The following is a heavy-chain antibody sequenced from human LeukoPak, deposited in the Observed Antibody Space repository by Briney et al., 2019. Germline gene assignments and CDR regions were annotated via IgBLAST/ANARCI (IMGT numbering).Heavy chain of an antibody. CDR2: IKQGGSEK. CDR3: ARDFGPVVRGWFV. V-gene: IGHV3-7*01. CDR1: GFTFSSYY. J-gene: IGHJ4*02. D-gene: IGHD3-10*01. Sequence: GGSLRLSCAASGFTFSSYYMNWVRQAPGKGLQWVASIKQGGSEKFYVDSVKGRFIVSRDDAKNPVYLQMNSLRAEDTAVYYCARDFGPVVRGWFVRGQGTLVTVSS.